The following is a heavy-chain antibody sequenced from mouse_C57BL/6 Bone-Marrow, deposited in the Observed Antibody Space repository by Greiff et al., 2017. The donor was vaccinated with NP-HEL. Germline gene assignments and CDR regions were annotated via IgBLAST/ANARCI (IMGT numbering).Heavy chain of an antibody. Sequence: EVHLVESGGGLVQPGGSLKLSCAASGFTFSDYYMYWVRQTPEKRLEWVAYISNGGGSTYYPDTVKGRFTISRDNAKNTLYLQMSRLKSEDTAMYYCARLKGWTGHFDYWGQGTTLTVSS. V-gene: IGHV5-12*01. CDR1: GFTFSDYY. CDR2: ISNGGGST. D-gene: IGHD3-1*01. J-gene: IGHJ2*01. CDR3: ARLKGWTGHFDY.